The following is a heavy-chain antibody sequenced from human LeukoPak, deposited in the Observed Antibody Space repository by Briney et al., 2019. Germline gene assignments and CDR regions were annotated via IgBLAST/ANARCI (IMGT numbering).Heavy chain of an antibody. V-gene: IGHV3-33*06. CDR2: IWFDGSYI. D-gene: IGHD1-1*01. Sequence: TGGSLRLSCAASGFKFSNYGMHWVRQAPGKGLDWVAVIWFDGSYIYYGDSVRGRFTISRDNSKNTLYLQMNSLRAEDTAIYYCAKVVQYTGSTGTGLDYWGQGTLVTVSS. CDR3: AKVVQYTGSTGTGLDY. J-gene: IGHJ4*02. CDR1: GFKFSNYG.